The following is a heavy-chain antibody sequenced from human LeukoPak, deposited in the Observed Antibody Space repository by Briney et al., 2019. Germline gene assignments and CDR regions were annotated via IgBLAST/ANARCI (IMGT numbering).Heavy chain of an antibody. CDR2: INPNSGGT. D-gene: IGHD6-13*01. J-gene: IGHJ6*03. CDR3: ARVVAAAGPGYYYYYMDV. Sequence: ASVKVSCKASGYTFTGYYMHWVRQAPGQGLEWMGWINPNSGGTNYAQKFQSRVTMTRDTSISTAYMELSRLRSDDTAVYYCARVVAAAGPGYYYYYMDVWGKGTTVTVSS. CDR1: GYTFTGYY. V-gene: IGHV1-2*02.